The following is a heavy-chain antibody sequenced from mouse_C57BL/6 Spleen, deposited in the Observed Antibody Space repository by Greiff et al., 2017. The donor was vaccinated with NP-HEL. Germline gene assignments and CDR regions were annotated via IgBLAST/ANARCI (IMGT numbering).Heavy chain of an antibody. CDR1: GFSLTSYG. CDR3: ARHYSSGYVEAMDY. Sequence: QVQLKESGPGLVAPSQSLSITCTVSGFSLTSYGVHWVRQPPGKGLEWLVVIWSDGSTTYNSALKSRLSISKDNSKSQVFLKMNSLQTDDTAMYYCARHYSSGYVEAMDYWGQGTSVTVSS. V-gene: IGHV2-6-1*01. CDR2: IWSDGST. D-gene: IGHD3-2*02. J-gene: IGHJ4*01.